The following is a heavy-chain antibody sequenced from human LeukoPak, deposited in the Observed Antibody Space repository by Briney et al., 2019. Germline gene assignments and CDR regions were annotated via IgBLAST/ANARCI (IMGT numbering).Heavy chain of an antibody. J-gene: IGHJ4*02. CDR3: ARRNYGDYDY. CDR1: GYSISGGYY. CDR2: IHHSGST. V-gene: IGHV4-38-2*01. Sequence: PSETLSLTCAVSGYSISGGYYWGWIRQPPGKGLEWIGSIHHSGSTYYNPSLKSRITISIGTSKNQFSLKLSSVTAADTAVYFCARRNYGDYDYWGQGTLVTASS. D-gene: IGHD4-17*01.